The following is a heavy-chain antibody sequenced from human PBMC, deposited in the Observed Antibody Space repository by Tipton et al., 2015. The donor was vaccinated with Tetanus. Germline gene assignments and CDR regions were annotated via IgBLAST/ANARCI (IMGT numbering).Heavy chain of an antibody. V-gene: IGHV4-59*01. D-gene: IGHD4-17*01. Sequence: LRLSCTVSGGSISSYYWSWIRQPPGKGLEWIGYIYYSGSTNYNPSLKSRVTISVDTSKNQFSLKLSSVTAADTAVYYCARDGRTTVTTDGMDVWGQGTSVTVSS. CDR3: ARDGRTTVTTDGMDV. J-gene: IGHJ6*02. CDR2: IYYSGST. CDR1: GGSISSYY.